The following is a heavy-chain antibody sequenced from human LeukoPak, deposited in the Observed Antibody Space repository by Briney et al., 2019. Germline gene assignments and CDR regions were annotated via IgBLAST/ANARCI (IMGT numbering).Heavy chain of an antibody. V-gene: IGHV3-11*03. CDR2: ISSSTSYT. J-gene: IGHJ4*02. CDR3: ARTISYSGSYFPDY. CDR1: GFTFSDYY. Sequence: PGGSLRLSCAASGFTFSDYYMSWIRQAPGKGLEWVSYISSSTSYTNYADSVKGRFTISRDNAKNSLYLQMNSLRAEDTAVYYCARTISYSGSYFPDYWGQGTLVTVSS. D-gene: IGHD1-26*01.